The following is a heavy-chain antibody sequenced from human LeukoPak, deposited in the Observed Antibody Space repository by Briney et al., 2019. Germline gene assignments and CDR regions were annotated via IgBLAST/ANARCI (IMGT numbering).Heavy chain of an antibody. D-gene: IGHD3-22*01. CDR1: GFTFSSYA. Sequence: PGGSLRLSCAASGFTFSSYAMSWVRQAPGKGLEWVSAISGSGGSTYYADSVKGRFTISRDNSKNTLYLQMNSLRAEDTAVYYCAKDCYYYDSSGHFDYWGQGTLVTVSS. CDR2: ISGSGGST. V-gene: IGHV3-23*01. CDR3: AKDCYYYDSSGHFDY. J-gene: IGHJ4*02.